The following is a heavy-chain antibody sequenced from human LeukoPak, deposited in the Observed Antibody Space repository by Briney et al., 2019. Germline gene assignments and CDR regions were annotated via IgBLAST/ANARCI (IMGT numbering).Heavy chain of an antibody. V-gene: IGHV3-30*02. D-gene: IGHD5-24*01. CDR1: GFTFSSYG. CDR2: IRYDGSNK. J-gene: IGHJ6*03. Sequence: PGGSLRLSCAASGFTFSSYGMHWVRQAPGKGLEWVAFIRYDGSNKYYADSVKGRFTISRDNAKNSLYLQMNSLRAEDTAVFYCARVGTPMVTIVGPYYMDVWGKGTTVTVSS. CDR3: ARVGTPMVTIVGPYYMDV.